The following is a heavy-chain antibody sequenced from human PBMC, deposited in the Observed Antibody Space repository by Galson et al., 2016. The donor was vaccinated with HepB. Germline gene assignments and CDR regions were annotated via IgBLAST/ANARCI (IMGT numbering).Heavy chain of an antibody. CDR3: ARVDAPNWNDKPFDY. Sequence: SLRLSCAASGFTVSSNYMSWVRQAPGKGLEWVSVIYSGGSTYYADSMKGRFTISRDNSKNTLYLQMNSLRAEDTAVYYCARVDAPNWNDKPFDYWGQGTLVTVSS. V-gene: IGHV3-53*01. CDR1: GFTVSSNY. CDR2: IYSGGST. D-gene: IGHD1-20*01. J-gene: IGHJ4*02.